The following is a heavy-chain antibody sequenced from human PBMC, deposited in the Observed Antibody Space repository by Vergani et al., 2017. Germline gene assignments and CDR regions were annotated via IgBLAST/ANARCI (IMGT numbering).Heavy chain of an antibody. CDR2: ISSSSSYI. D-gene: IGHD5-18*01. CDR1: GFTFSSYS. CDR3: ASARGYSYGYPDY. Sequence: EVQLVESGGGLVKPGGSLRLSCAASGFTFSSYSMNWVRQAPGNGLEWVSSISSSSSYIYYADSVKGRFTISRDNAKNSLYLQMNSLRAEDTAVYYCASARGYSYGYPDYWGQGTLVTVSS. J-gene: IGHJ4*02. V-gene: IGHV3-21*01.